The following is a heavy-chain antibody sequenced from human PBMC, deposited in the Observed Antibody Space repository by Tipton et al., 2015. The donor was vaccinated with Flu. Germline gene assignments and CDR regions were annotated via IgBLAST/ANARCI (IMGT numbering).Heavy chain of an antibody. CDR3: AKTPSGWLAEYFQY. Sequence: LSLTCSVSGDSIGSAYYWGWIRQPPGKGLEWVSNISGGGGRSHYADSVKGRLTISRDNSKNTLYLQMISLRAEDTAVYYCAKTPSGWLAEYFQYWGQGTLVTVSS. V-gene: IGHV3-23*01. CDR2: ISGGGGRS. D-gene: IGHD6-19*01. CDR1: GDSIGSAYY. J-gene: IGHJ1*01.